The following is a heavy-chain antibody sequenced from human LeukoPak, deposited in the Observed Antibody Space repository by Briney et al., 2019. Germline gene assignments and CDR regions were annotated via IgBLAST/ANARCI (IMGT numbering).Heavy chain of an antibody. CDR3: ARGVDY. J-gene: IGHJ4*02. V-gene: IGHV3-48*02. Sequence: GGSVRLSCGASGFTFRTYRMNWVRQAPGKGLEWVSYISPGSTTIYYADSVKGRFTISRDNAKNSLYLQMNSLRDEDTAVYYCARGVDYWGQGTLVTVSS. CDR1: GFTFRTYR. CDR2: ISPGSTTI.